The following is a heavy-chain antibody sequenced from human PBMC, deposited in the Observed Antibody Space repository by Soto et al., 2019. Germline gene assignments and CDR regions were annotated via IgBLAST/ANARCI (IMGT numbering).Heavy chain of an antibody. Sequence: QVHLEQSGAEVKKPGSSVKVSCKAAGATFSTYTLIWVRQAPGQGLEWMGRIIPMLTVTNSAQKFQGRVTLTADKSTSTAFMELTSLTSDDTAVYYCSIGSWSAETFDVWGQGTMVTVSS. J-gene: IGHJ3*01. V-gene: IGHV1-69*02. CDR1: GATFSTYT. CDR2: IIPMLTVT. CDR3: SIGSWSAETFDV. D-gene: IGHD2-2*01.